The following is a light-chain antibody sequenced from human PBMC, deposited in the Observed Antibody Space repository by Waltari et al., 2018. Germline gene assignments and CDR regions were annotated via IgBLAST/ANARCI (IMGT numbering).Light chain of an antibody. J-gene: IGKJ2*01. V-gene: IGKV1-33*01. CDR3: HHDDNLPRYT. CDR1: QDIRAF. CDR2: DAY. Sequence: DLQMTQSPSSLSASVGDRVTITCQASQDIRAFLNWFQLKPGKATKRPIYDAYNLATGAPSRVGGSGAGTDYTCTISCLQPEDIATYYCHHDDNLPRYTFGQGTKLEI.